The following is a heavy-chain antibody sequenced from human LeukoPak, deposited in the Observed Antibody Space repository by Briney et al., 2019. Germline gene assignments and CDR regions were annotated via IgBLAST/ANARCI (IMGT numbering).Heavy chain of an antibody. CDR1: GYTFTSYG. CDR2: ISAYNGNT. V-gene: IGHV1-18*01. J-gene: IGHJ4*02. CDR3: ARDIYYYDSSGYNDY. D-gene: IGHD3-22*01. Sequence: ASVTVSFKASGYTFTSYGISWVRQAPGQGLEWMGWISAYNGNTNYAQKLQGRVTMTTDTSTSTAYMELRSLRSDDTAVYYCARDIYYYDSSGYNDYWGQGTLVTVSS.